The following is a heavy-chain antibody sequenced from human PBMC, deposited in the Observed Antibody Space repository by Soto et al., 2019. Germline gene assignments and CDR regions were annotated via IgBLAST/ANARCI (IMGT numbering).Heavy chain of an antibody. J-gene: IGHJ6*03. Sequence: QVQLQESGPGLVKPSETLSLTCTVSDGSIRAYYWCWIRQAPGKGLEWIGSISYTGNTNYNPSLKSRVNRSVATSKTQFSLKLSTVTAADTAVYYCARDRPLTALNYYMDVWGKGTTVTVSS. CDR1: DGSIRAYY. CDR3: ARDRPLTALNYYMDV. V-gene: IGHV4-59*01. CDR2: ISYTGNT.